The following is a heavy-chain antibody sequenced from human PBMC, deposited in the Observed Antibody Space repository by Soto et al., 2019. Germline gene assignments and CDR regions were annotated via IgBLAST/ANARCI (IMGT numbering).Heavy chain of an antibody. CDR2: IYYSGST. CDR3: ARFYYYYGMDV. CDR1: GGSISSGGYY. V-gene: IGHV4-31*03. J-gene: IGHJ6*02. Sequence: SETLSLTCTVSGGSISSGGYYWIWIRQHPGKGLEWIGYIYYSGSTYYNPSLKSRVTISVDTSKNQFSPKLSSVTAADTAVYYCARFYYYYGMDVWGQGTTVTVSS.